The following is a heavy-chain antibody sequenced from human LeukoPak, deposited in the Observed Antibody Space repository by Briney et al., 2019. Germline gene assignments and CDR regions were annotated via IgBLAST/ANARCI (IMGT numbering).Heavy chain of an antibody. CDR1: GGSISSYY. Sequence: SETLSLTCTVSGGSISSYYWSWIRQPAGKGLEWIGRIYTSGSTNYNPSLKSRVTMSVDTSKNQFSLKLSSVTAVDTAVYYCARGPPPGLLWFGESMEGYYFDYWGQGTLVTVSS. J-gene: IGHJ4*02. CDR3: ARGPPPGLLWFGESMEGYYFDY. CDR2: IYTSGST. D-gene: IGHD3-10*01. V-gene: IGHV4-4*07.